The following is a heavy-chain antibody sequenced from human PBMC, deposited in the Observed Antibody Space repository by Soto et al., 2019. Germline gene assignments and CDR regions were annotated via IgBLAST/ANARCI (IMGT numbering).Heavy chain of an antibody. CDR2: IYYSGST. CDR1: GGSISSSSYY. J-gene: IGHJ4*02. D-gene: IGHD4-17*01. V-gene: IGHV4-30-4*01. Sequence: PSETLSLTCTVSGGSISSSSYYWSWIRQPPGKGLEWIGYIYYSGSTYYNPSLKSRVTISVDTSKNQFSLKLSSVTAADTAVYYCARGWGYGDYIFGLFDYWGQGTLVTVSS. CDR3: ARGWGYGDYIFGLFDY.